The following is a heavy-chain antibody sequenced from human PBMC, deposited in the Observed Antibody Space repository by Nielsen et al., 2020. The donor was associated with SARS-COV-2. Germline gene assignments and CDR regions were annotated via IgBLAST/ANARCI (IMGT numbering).Heavy chain of an antibody. Sequence: GGSLRLSCVASDSIFSTYEMNWVRQAPGKGLEWISYISSSGSTMYYADSVAGRFTISRDNAKNSLYLQMDSLRAEDTAVYYCATDCGGGCHWFDPWGQGTLVTVSS. CDR3: ATDCGGGCHWFDP. CDR2: ISSSGSTM. D-gene: IGHD2-21*01. J-gene: IGHJ5*02. V-gene: IGHV3-48*03. CDR1: DSIFSTYE.